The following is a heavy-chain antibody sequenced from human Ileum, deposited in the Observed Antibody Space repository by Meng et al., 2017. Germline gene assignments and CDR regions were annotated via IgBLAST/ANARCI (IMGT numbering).Heavy chain of an antibody. J-gene: IGHJ4*02. CDR3: TRGGDYALL. D-gene: IGHD4-17*01. V-gene: IGHV3-73*01. Sequence: GGSLRLSCTASGFTFSDSPMHWVRQASGKGLEWVGRVRTKAKTYTTDYAASVKGRFTISRDDSKNMAYLQMSSLKTEDTAVYYCTRGGDYALLWGQGTLVTVSS. CDR2: VRTKAKTYTT. CDR1: GFTFSDSP.